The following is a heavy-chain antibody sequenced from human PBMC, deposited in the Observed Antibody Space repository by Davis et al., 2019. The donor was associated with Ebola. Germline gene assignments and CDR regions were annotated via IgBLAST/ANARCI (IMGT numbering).Heavy chain of an antibody. CDR3: ARTIAAAGGWFDP. CDR2: ISAYNGDT. V-gene: IGHV1-18*01. CDR1: GYILTELS. J-gene: IGHJ5*02. D-gene: IGHD6-13*01. Sequence: ASVKVSCKVSGYILTELSVHWVRQAPGQGLEWMGWISAYNGDTNSAPRLQGRVTMTTDTSTSTAYMELRSLRSDDTAVYYCARTIAAAGGWFDPWGQGTLVTVSS.